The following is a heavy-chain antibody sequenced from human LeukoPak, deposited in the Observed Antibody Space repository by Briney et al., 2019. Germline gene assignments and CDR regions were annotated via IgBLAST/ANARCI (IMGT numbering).Heavy chain of an antibody. V-gene: IGHV3-23*01. D-gene: IGHD3-22*01. CDR1: GFTFSSYA. CDR3: AKDPHRRYYYDSSGYYP. CDR2: ISGSGGST. J-gene: IGHJ5*02. Sequence: PGGSLRLSCAASGFTFSSYAMSWVRQAPGKGLEWVSAISGSGGSTYYADSVKGRFTISRGNSKNTLYLQMNSLRAEDTAVYYCAKDPHRRYYYDSSGYYPWGQGTLVTVSS.